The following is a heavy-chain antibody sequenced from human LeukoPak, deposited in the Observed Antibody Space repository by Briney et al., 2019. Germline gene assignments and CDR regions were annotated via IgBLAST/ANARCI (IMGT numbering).Heavy chain of an antibody. CDR1: GFTFSSYA. J-gene: IGHJ3*02. CDR2: ISGSGGST. D-gene: IGHD4-17*01. V-gene: IGHV3-23*01. Sequence: GGSLRLSCAASGFTFSSYAMSWVRQAPGKGLEWVSAISGSGGSTYYADSVKGQFTISRDNSKNTLYLQMNSLRAEDTAVYYCAKAISVTTSGDAFDIWGQGTMVTVSS. CDR3: AKAISVTTSGDAFDI.